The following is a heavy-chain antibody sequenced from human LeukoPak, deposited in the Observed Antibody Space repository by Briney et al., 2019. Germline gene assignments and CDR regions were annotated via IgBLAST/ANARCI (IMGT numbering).Heavy chain of an antibody. CDR2: IYYSGTT. D-gene: IGHD3-22*01. Sequence: SETLSLTCTVSGGSISSTYYWDWIRQPPGRGLEWIGSIYYSGTTYYNPSLKSRVTISVDTSKNQFSLKLSSVTAADTAVYYCASGADSSNYFLYYWGPGILVTVSS. CDR1: GGSISSTYY. J-gene: IGHJ4*02. V-gene: IGHV4-39*07. CDR3: ASGADSSNYFLYY.